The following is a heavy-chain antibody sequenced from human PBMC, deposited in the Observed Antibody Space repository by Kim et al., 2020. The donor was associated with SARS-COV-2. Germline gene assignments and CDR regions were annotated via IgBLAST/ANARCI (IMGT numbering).Heavy chain of an antibody. CDR2: IKSKTDGGTT. CDR3: AXXAGEVVGDY. J-gene: IGHJ4*02. CDR1: GFTFSNAW. Sequence: GGSLRLSCAASGFTFSNAWMSWVRQAPGKGLEWVGRIKSKTDGGTTDYAAPVKGXTTIARDDSIXXXYLQMNSLKTEDTAGYYCAXXAGEVVGDYWGQGTXVTVSS. D-gene: IGHD3-22*01. V-gene: IGHV3-15*01.